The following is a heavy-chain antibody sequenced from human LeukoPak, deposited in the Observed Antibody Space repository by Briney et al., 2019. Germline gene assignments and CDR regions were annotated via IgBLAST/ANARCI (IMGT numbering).Heavy chain of an antibody. J-gene: IGHJ4*02. D-gene: IGHD5-24*01. V-gene: IGHV4-4*07. CDR1: GGSISSYY. CDR2: IYTSGST. CDR3: ARETSRLQFVHYFDY. Sequence: SETLSLTCTVSGGSISSYYWSWIRQLAGKGLEWIGRIYTSGSTNYNPSLKSRVTMSVDTSKNQFSLKLSSVTAADTAVYYCARETSRLQFVHYFDYWGQGTLVTVSS.